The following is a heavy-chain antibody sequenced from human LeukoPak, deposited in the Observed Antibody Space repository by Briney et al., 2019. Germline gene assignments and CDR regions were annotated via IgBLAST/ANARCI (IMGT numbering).Heavy chain of an antibody. CDR3: ARAGDNKSYYYYLDV. Sequence: GGSLRLSCAASGFTFSSYGMHWVRQAPGKGQEWVAVIWYDGGNKYYADSVKGRFTISRDNSKNTLYLQMNSLRAEDTAVYYCARAGDNKSYYYYLDVWGKGTTVTVSS. V-gene: IGHV3-33*01. CDR1: GFTFSSYG. D-gene: IGHD3-16*01. J-gene: IGHJ6*03. CDR2: IWYDGGNK.